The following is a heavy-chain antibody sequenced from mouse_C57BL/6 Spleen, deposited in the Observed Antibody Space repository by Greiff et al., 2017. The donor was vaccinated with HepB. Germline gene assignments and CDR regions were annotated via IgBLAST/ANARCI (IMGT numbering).Heavy chain of an antibody. CDR2: IHPNSGST. Sequence: QVQLQQPGAELVKPGASVKLSCKASGYTFTSYWMHWVKQRPGQGLEWIGMIHPNSGSTNYNEKLKSKATLTVDKSSSTAYMQLSSLTSEDSAVYYCARSEDRYAMDYWGQGTSVTVSS. CDR1: GYTFTSYW. CDR3: ARSEDRYAMDY. V-gene: IGHV1-64*01. J-gene: IGHJ4*01.